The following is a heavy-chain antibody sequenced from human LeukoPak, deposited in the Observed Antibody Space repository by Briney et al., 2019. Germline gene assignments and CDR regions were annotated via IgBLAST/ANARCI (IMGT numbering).Heavy chain of an antibody. CDR2: ISYEGSKQ. CDR1: GFPLNSHG. J-gene: IGHJ4*02. V-gene: IGHV3-30*18. CDR3: AKDGPRYSGTYCDY. D-gene: IGHD1-26*01. Sequence: GGSLRLSCAASGFPLNSHGMHWVRQAPGKGLEWLAVISYEGSKQYYADSVKGRFTISRDSSNNTLYLQMNSLRVEDTAVYYCAKDGPRYSGTYCDYWGQGTLVTVSS.